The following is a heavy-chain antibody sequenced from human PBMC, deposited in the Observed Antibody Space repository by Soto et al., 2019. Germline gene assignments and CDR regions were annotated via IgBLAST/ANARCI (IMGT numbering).Heavy chain of an antibody. D-gene: IGHD2-8*01. Sequence: GASVKVSCKASGYSLTDYYLHWVRQAPGQGLEWMGWINPTTGGTTYAQKFEGRVTMTRDRSVNTAYMELSRLRSDDTALYFCARAPGSPLTVYAPLGFWGQGSLVTVSS. J-gene: IGHJ4*02. CDR3: ARAPGSPLTVYAPLGF. CDR2: INPTTGGT. V-gene: IGHV1-2*02. CDR1: GYSLTDYY.